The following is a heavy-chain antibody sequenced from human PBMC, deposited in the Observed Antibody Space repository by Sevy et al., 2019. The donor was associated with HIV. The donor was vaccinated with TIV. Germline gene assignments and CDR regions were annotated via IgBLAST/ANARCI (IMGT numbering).Heavy chain of an antibody. CDR1: GGSISSSSYY. CDR2: IPYGGST. D-gene: IGHD6-13*01. V-gene: IGHV4-39*01. J-gene: IGHJ5*01. Sequence: SETLSLTCTVSGGSISSSSYYWGWIRQPPGKGLDWIGSIPYGGSTNYNPSLKSRVTISVDTSKNQFFLRLSSVTAADTAVYYCARYIAAVGIHWFDSWGQGTLVTVSS. CDR3: ARYIAAVGIHWFDS.